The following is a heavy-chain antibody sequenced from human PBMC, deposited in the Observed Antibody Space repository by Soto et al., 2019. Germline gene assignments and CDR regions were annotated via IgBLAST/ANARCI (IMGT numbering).Heavy chain of an antibody. CDR3: ASDRAPMAV. CDR1: GGSFSNYA. Sequence: ASVKVSCKASGGSFSNYALSWVRQAPGQGLEWMGWIILPIGTPNYAQKLQGTVTITTDTSMSTAYMELRSLRSEDTAVYYCASDRAPMAVWGQRTTVTVSS. CDR2: IILPIGTP. J-gene: IGHJ6*02. V-gene: IGHV1-69*05.